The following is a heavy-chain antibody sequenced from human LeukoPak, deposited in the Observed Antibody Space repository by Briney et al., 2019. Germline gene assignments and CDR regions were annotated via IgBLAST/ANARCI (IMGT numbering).Heavy chain of an antibody. Sequence: GVSLTLSCAASGFTLSDHYMEWLRHAPGRGLEGAGLTRYKTYRYTTDCPATVRSRFSMSRDDSKSSLYLQMNSLKTDGTAVYYGVRSPTTVSIPAWGQGTLLTVCS. D-gene: IGHD4-17*01. CDR1: GFTLSDHY. CDR2: TRYKTYRYTT. J-gene: IGHJ5*02. CDR3: VRSPTTVSIPA. V-gene: IGHV3-72*01.